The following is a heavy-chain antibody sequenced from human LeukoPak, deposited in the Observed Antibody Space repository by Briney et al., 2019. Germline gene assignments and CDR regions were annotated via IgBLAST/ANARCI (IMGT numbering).Heavy chain of an antibody. V-gene: IGHV4-30-4*01. CDR1: NGSISSYDSY. Sequence: SETLSLTCTVSNGSISSYDSYWSWIRQPPGKGLDSIVYIYYGGSTDSTPSLKSRVTISVDTSKNQFSLRLTSVTAADTAVYYCARVSRGGSGSGAFDIWGQGTMVTVSS. J-gene: IGHJ3*02. CDR3: ARVSRGGSGSGAFDI. CDR2: IYYGGST. D-gene: IGHD3-10*01.